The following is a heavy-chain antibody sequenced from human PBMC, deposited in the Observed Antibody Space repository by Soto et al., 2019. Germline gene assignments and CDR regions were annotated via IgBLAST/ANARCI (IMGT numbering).Heavy chain of an antibody. J-gene: IGHJ4*02. V-gene: IGHV1-3*01. CDR2: INAGNGNT. Sequence: ASVKVSCKASGYTFTSYAMHWVRQAPGQRLEWMGWINAGNGNTKYSQKFQGRVTITRDTSASTAYMELSSLRSEDTAVYYCARSRHIAVVTFDYWGQGTLVTVSS. CDR3: ARSRHIAVVTFDY. D-gene: IGHD2-21*02. CDR1: GYTFTSYA.